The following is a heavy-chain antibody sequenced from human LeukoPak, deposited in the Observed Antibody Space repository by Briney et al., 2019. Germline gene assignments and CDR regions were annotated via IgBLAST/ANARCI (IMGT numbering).Heavy chain of an antibody. D-gene: IGHD1-26*01. CDR3: VRGVGSTFVFI. CDR2: ISSSSSTI. J-gene: IGHJ3*02. Sequence: GGSLRLSCAASGFTFSSYWMNWVRQAPGKGLEWVSYISSSSSTIYYADSVKGRFTISRDNAKNSLSLQMTSLRAEDTGVYYCVRGVGSTFVFIWGQGTMVTVSS. CDR1: GFTFSSYW. V-gene: IGHV3-48*04.